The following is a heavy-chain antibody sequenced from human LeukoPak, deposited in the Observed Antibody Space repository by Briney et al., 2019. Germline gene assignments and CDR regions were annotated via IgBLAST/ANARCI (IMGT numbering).Heavy chain of an antibody. CDR2: IYTSGST. V-gene: IGHV4-4*07. Sequence: PSETLSLTCTVSGGSISSYYWSWTRQPAGKGLEWIGRIYTSGSTNYNPSLKSRVTMSVDTSKNQFSLKLSSVTAADTAVYYCARDRIVVVVGATLDNWFDPWGQGTLVTVSS. J-gene: IGHJ5*02. D-gene: IGHD2-15*01. CDR3: ARDRIVVVVGATLDNWFDP. CDR1: GGSISSYY.